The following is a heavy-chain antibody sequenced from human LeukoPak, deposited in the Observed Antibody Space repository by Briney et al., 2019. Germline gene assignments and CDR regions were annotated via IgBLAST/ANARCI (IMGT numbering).Heavy chain of an antibody. Sequence: PGRSLRLSCAASGFTFSSYGMHWVRQAPGKGLEWVAVISYDGSNKYYADSVKGRFTISRDNSKNTLYLQMNSLRAEDTAVYYCAREIVDTAMVTVNRRTYYYYMDVWGKGTTVTVSS. CDR2: ISYDGSNK. CDR1: GFTFSSYG. V-gene: IGHV3-30*03. D-gene: IGHD5-18*01. CDR3: AREIVDTAMVTVNRRTYYYYMDV. J-gene: IGHJ6*03.